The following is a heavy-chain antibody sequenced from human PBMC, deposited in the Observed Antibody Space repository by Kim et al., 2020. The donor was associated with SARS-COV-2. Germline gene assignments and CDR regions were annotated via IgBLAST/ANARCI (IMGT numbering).Heavy chain of an antibody. D-gene: IGHD4-17*01. CDR1: GGSFSGYY. CDR2: INHSGST. J-gene: IGHJ6*02. Sequence: SETLSLTCAVYGGSFSGYYWSWIRQPPGKGLEWIGEINHSGSTNYNPSLKSRVTISVDTSKNQFSLKLSSVTAADTAVYYCARAYYGDYYYGMDVWGQGTTVTVSS. CDR3: ARAYYGDYYYGMDV. V-gene: IGHV4-34*01.